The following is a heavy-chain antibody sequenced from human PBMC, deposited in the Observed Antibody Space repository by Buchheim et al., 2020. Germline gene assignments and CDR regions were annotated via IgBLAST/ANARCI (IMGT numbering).Heavy chain of an antibody. CDR3: AREIQGFDY. Sequence: EVQLVDSGGGLVKPGGSLRLSCAASGFTFSTYDMNWVRQAPGKGLEWVSSISSGTSDTYYADSVTGRFTLSRDNAKNSLYLQMNSLRAEDTAVYYCAREIQGFDYWGQGTL. CDR1: GFTFSTYD. D-gene: IGHD5-18*01. V-gene: IGHV3-21*01. J-gene: IGHJ4*02. CDR2: ISSGTSDT.